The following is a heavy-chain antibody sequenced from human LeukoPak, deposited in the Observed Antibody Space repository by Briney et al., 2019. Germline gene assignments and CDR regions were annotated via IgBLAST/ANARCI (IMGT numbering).Heavy chain of an antibody. CDR3: ARGIGVLRYFNWLSYFEN. J-gene: IGHJ4*02. CDR1: GGSISSYY. D-gene: IGHD3-9*01. Sequence: SETLSLTCTVSGGSISSYYWSWIRQPPGKGLEWIGYMFYTGSTYYNPSLKSRVTLSVDTSKNQLSLNLRSVTAADTAVYYCARGIGVLRYFNWLSYFENWGQGTLVTVSS. V-gene: IGHV4-59*08. CDR2: MFYTGST.